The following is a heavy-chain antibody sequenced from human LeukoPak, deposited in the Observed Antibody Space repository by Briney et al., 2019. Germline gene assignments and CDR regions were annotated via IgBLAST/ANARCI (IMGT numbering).Heavy chain of an antibody. V-gene: IGHV4-59*08. CDR2: IYYSGST. CDR1: GGSISSYY. D-gene: IGHD1-14*01. Sequence: SETLSLTCTVSGGSISSYYWSWIRQPPGKGLEWIGSIYYSGSTYYNPSLKSRVTISVDTSKSQFSLKLSSVTAADTAVYYCARLGALQPVWGQGTMVTVSS. J-gene: IGHJ3*01. CDR3: ARLGALQPV.